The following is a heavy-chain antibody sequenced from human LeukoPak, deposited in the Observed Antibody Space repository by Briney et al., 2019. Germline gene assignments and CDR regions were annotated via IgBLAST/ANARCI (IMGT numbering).Heavy chain of an antibody. Sequence: ASVKVSCKASGYTFTGYYMHWVRQAPGQGLEWMGWINPNSGGTNYAQKFQGRVTMTRDTSISTAYMELSRLRSDDTAVYYCARGVAAAGTVALRFAAFDIWGQGTMVTVSS. J-gene: IGHJ3*02. D-gene: IGHD6-13*01. CDR1: GYTFTGYY. CDR2: INPNSGGT. V-gene: IGHV1-2*02. CDR3: ARGVAAAGTVALRFAAFDI.